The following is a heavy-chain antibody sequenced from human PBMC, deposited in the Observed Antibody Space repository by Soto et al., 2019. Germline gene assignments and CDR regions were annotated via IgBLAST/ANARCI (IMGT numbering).Heavy chain of an antibody. CDR1: GYTFTSYY. J-gene: IGHJ3*02. CDR2: INPSGGST. V-gene: IGHV1-46*01. CDR3: ARAYDSSGYYFVGAFDI. Sequence: QVQLVQSGAEVKKPGATVKVSCKASGYTFTSYYVHWLRQAPGQGLEWMGIINPSGGSTTYAQKVQGRVTMTRDTSTCTVYMDLSSLRSEDTAVYYCARAYDSSGYYFVGAFDIWGQGTMVTVSS. D-gene: IGHD3-22*01.